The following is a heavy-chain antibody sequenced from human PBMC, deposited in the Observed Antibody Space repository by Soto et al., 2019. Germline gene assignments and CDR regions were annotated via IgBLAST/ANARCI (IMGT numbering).Heavy chain of an antibody. J-gene: IGHJ1*01. CDR1: GGSISSYY. Sequence: QVQLQESGPGLVKPSETLSLTCTVSGGSISSYYWSWIRQPPGKGLEWIGYIYYSGSTNYNPSLKSRATTIADTSKKRISLTLDPVTAAGTAVYYCARVPDNSDHYYDGDGVQHWGQGTLVTVSS. V-gene: IGHV4-59*01. CDR3: ARVPDNSDHYYDGDGVQH. D-gene: IGHD3-22*01. CDR2: IYYSGST.